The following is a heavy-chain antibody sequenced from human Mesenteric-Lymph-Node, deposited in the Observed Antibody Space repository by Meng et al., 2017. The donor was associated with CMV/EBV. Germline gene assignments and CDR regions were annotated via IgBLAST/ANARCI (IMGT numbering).Heavy chain of an antibody. CDR2: SNSDGSST. J-gene: IGHJ3*02. CDR1: GFTFSDCY. CDR3: ARDCSSTSCYGDDDAFDI. D-gene: IGHD2-2*01. V-gene: IGHV3-74*01. Sequence: GESLKISCAASGFTFSDCYMSWFRQAPGKGLVWVSRSNSDGSSTSYADSVKGRFTISRDNANNSLYLQMNSLRAEDTAVYYCARDCSSTSCYGDDDAFDIWGQGTMVTVSS.